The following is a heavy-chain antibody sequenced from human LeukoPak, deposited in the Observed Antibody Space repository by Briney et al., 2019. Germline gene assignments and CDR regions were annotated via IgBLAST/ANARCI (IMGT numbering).Heavy chain of an antibody. CDR2: INPSGGST. CDR1: GYTFTSYY. CDR3: ARDSVGATRTPSTSFDY. J-gene: IGHJ4*02. D-gene: IGHD1-26*01. V-gene: IGHV1-46*01. Sequence: ASVKVSCKASGYTFTSYYMHWVRQAPGQGLEWMGIINPSGGSTSYAQKFQGRVTMTRDTSTSTVYMELSSLRSEDTAVYYCARDSVGATRTPSTSFDYWGQGTLVTVSS.